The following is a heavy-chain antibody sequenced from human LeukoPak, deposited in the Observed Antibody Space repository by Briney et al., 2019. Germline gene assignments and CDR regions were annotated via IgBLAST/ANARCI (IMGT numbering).Heavy chain of an antibody. Sequence: GGSLRLSCAASGFTFSSYEMNWVRQAPGKGLEWVSYISSSGSTIYYADSVKGRFTISRDNAKRSLYLQMNSLSAEDTAVYYCARADDSSGYVADAFDIWGQATMVTVYS. CDR1: GFTFSSYE. CDR2: ISSSGSTI. V-gene: IGHV3-48*03. J-gene: IGHJ3*02. D-gene: IGHD6-19*01. CDR3: ARADDSSGYVADAFDI.